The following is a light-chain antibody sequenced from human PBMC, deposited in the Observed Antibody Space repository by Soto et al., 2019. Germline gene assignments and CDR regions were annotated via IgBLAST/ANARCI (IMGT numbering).Light chain of an antibody. CDR3: AAWDDSLSGYV. CDR2: RNN. CDR1: SSNIGSNY. V-gene: IGLV1-47*01. J-gene: IGLJ1*01. Sequence: QSLISQSHLSSGPVPHRYTNSWSGTSSNIGSNYVYWYQQLPGTAPKLLIYRNNQRPSGVPDRFSGSKSGTSASLAISGLRSEDEADSYCAAWDDSLSGYVFGTGT.